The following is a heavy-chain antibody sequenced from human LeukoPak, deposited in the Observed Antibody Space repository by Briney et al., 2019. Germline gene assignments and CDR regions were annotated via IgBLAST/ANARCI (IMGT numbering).Heavy chain of an antibody. CDR3: ARFAGLLWFGDLDY. CDR2: IKQDGSEK. Sequence: GGSLRLSCAASGFTFTSVPIHWVRQAPGKGLEWVANIKQDGSEKYYVDSVKGRFTISRDNAKNSLYLQMNSLRAEDTALYYCARFAGLLWFGDLDYWGQGTLVTVSS. D-gene: IGHD3-10*01. J-gene: IGHJ4*02. V-gene: IGHV3-7*01. CDR1: GFTFTSVP.